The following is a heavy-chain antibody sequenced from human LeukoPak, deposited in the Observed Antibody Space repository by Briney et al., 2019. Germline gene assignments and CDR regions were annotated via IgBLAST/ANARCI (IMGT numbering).Heavy chain of an antibody. CDR3: ASSSGYYPRRYYYYMDV. CDR1: GFTFTSSA. CDR2: IVVGSGNT. V-gene: IGHV1-58*02. D-gene: IGHD3-22*01. Sequence: GASVKVSCKASGFTFTSSAMQWVRQARGQRLEWIGWIVVGSGNTNYAQKFQERVTITRDMSTSTAYMELSSLRSEDTAVYYCASSSGYYPRRYYYYMDVWGKGTTVTISS. J-gene: IGHJ6*03.